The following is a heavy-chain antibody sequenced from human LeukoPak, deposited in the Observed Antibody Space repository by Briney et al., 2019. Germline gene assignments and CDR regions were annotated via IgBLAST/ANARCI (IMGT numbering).Heavy chain of an antibody. CDR3: AIPPGYCGNDCSFDH. J-gene: IGHJ4*02. CDR2: IYPGDCET. D-gene: IGHD2-21*02. V-gene: IGHV5-51*01. CDR1: GYSFSNYW. Sequence: GQSLNVSCEGSGYSFSNYWLGWVRELPGKGLEGMGGIYPGDCETRYSPSFQGLVTISVDKSISTAYLQWSGLKAPDTAMNYCAIPPGYCGNDCSFDHWGQGTLVTVSS.